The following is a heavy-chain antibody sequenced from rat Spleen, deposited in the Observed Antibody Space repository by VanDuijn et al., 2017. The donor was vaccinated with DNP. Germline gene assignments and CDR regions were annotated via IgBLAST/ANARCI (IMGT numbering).Heavy chain of an antibody. Sequence: QVQLKESGPGLVQPSQTLSLTCTVSGFSLTSNSVHWVRLPPGKGLEWIGTMWSGGTTDYNSGLRSRLSISRDTSKSQVFLKMNSLQPEDTAIYFCTRDYYGYNFNYWGQGVMVTVSS. J-gene: IGHJ2*01. V-gene: IGHV2-1*01. CDR2: MWSGGTT. D-gene: IGHD1-9*01. CDR1: GFSLTSNS. CDR3: TRDYYGYNFNY.